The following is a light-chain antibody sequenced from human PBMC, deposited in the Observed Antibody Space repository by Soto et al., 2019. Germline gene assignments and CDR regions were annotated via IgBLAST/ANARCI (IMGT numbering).Light chain of an antibody. V-gene: IGLV2-14*01. CDR1: SSDVGNYDF. CDR2: EVT. CDR3: SSYTTSTTPFYV. Sequence: QSVLTQPASVSASPGQSITPSCTGTSSDVGNYDFVSWYQQHPGKAPKLIIYEVTNRPSGVSSRFSGSKSGNTASLTISGIRSEDEAAYYCSSYTTSTTPFYVFGPWNKVTVL. J-gene: IGLJ1*01.